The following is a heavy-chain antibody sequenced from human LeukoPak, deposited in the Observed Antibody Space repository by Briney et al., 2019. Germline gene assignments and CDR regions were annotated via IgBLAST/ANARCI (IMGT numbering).Heavy chain of an antibody. CDR2: IYYSGST. J-gene: IGHJ4*02. Sequence: NPSETLSLTCTVSGGSNSSSSYYWGWIRQPPGKGLEWIGSIYYSGSTYYNPSLKSRVTISVDTSKNQFSLKLSSVTAADTAVYYCARLGYSGYGFDYWGQGTLVTVSS. CDR1: GGSNSSSSYY. CDR3: ARLGYSGYGFDY. V-gene: IGHV4-39*07. D-gene: IGHD5-12*01.